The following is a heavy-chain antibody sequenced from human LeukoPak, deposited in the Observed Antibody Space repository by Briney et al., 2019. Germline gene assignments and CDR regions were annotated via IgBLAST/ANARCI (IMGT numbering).Heavy chain of an antibody. V-gene: IGHV3-48*01. D-gene: IGHD3-10*01. Sequence: GGSLRLSCAASGLTISSYSMNWVRQAPGKGLQWVSYISSSSSTIYYADSVKGRFTISRDNAKNSLYLQMNSLRAEDTAVYYYARALWFGETFPAYWGQGTLVTVSS. CDR3: ARALWFGETFPAY. CDR1: GLTISSYS. CDR2: ISSSSSTI. J-gene: IGHJ4*02.